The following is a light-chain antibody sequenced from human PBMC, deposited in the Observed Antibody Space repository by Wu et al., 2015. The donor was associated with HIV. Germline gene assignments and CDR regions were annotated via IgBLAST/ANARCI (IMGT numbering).Light chain of an antibody. CDR2: KAS. J-gene: IGKJ2*01. CDR3: QHLNDYSSPVPS. V-gene: IGKV1-5*03. Sequence: DIQMTQSPSTLSASVGDRVTITCRASQSINDYLAWYQQKPGKAPKLLIYKASTLQSGVPSRFSGSGSGTEFTLTISSLQPDDFATYYCQHLNDYSSPVPSFGRGD. CDR1: QSINDY.